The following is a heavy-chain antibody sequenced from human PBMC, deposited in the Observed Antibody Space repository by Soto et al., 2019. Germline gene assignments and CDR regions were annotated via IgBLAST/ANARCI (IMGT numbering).Heavy chain of an antibody. CDR3: ARVRANDYEIDY. CDR1: GFMFGSYW. J-gene: IGHJ4*02. CDR2: IKRDGSEK. D-gene: IGHD4-17*01. Sequence: EVQLVESGGGLVQPGGSLRLSCAASGFMFGSYWMTWVRHAPGKGLEWVANIKRDGSEKFYVDAVKGRFTISRDDAYNVLFLHINSLRAEDTAIYYCARVRANDYEIDYWGQGALVTVS. V-gene: IGHV3-7*03.